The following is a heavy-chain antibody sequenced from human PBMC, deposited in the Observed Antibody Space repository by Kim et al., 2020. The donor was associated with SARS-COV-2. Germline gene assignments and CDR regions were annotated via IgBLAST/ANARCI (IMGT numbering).Heavy chain of an antibody. CDR3: AKRSSAYSVARRIAFDS. CDR2: ISNSASDT. CDR1: GFTFSSYA. Sequence: GGSLRLSCEASGFTFSSYAMSWVRQAPGKGLQWVSAISNSASDTFYSESVAGRFSISRDNSKNTLYLQMDNLRGEDTALYYCAKRSSAYSVARRIAFDS. D-gene: IGHD5-12*01. V-gene: IGHV3-23*01. J-gene: IGHJ4*01.